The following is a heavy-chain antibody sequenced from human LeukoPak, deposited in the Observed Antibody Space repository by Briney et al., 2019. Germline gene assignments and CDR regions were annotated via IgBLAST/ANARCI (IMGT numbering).Heavy chain of an antibody. CDR2: INPNSGGT. CDR3: ARASIAAAGCSWFDP. D-gene: IGHD6-13*01. V-gene: IGHV1-2*06. Sequence: ASVKVSCKASGYTFTGYYMHWVRQAPGQGLEWMGRINPNSGGTNYAQKFQGRVTMTRDTSISTAYMELSRLRSDDTAVYYCARASIAAAGCSWFDPWGQGTLVTVSS. J-gene: IGHJ5*02. CDR1: GYTFTGYY.